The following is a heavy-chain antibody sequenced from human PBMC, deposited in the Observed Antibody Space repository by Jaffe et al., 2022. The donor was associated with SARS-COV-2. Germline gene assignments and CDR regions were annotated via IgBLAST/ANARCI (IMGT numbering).Heavy chain of an antibody. V-gene: IGHV4-59*11. CDR3: ARASFSYAAQRYFDY. Sequence: QVQLQESGPGLVKPSETLSLTCTVSGGSITSHYWSWIRQPPGKGLEWIGYIYYSGSINYNPSLESRVTISVDTSKNQFSLRLSSVTAADTAVYYCARASFSYAAQRYFDYWGQGTLVTVSS. CDR1: GGSITSHY. CDR2: IYYSGSI. J-gene: IGHJ4*02. D-gene: IGHD2-15*01.